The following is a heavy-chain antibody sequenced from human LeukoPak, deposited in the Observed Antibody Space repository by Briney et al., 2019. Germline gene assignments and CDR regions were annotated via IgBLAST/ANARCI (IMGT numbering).Heavy chain of an antibody. Sequence: SVKVSCKASGGTFSSYAISWVRQAPGQGLEWMGGIIPIFGTANYAQKFQGRVTITADESTSTAYMELSSLRSEDTAVYYCARYLAVKYSSGPFDYWGQGALVTVSS. J-gene: IGHJ4*02. CDR2: IIPIFGTA. CDR1: GGTFSSYA. D-gene: IGHD6-19*01. V-gene: IGHV1-69*13. CDR3: ARYLAVKYSSGPFDY.